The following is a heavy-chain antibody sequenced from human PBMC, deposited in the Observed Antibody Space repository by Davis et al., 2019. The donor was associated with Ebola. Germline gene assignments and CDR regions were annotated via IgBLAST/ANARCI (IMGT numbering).Heavy chain of an antibody. V-gene: IGHV3-33*08. CDR3: ARDSTAMVTFFDY. J-gene: IGHJ4*02. Sequence: GESLKISCAASGFTFSSYAMHWVRQAPGKGLEWVAVIWYDGSNKQYADSVKGRFTISRDNSKNTQYLQMNSLRAEDTAVYYCARDSTAMVTFFDYWGQGTLVTVSS. D-gene: IGHD5-18*01. CDR1: GFTFSSYA. CDR2: IWYDGSNK.